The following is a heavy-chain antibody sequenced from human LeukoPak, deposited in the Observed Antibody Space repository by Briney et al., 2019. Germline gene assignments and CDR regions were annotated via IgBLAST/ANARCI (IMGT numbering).Heavy chain of an antibody. J-gene: IGHJ4*02. V-gene: IGHV1-69*05. Sequence: ASVKVSCKASGGTFSSYAISWVRQAPGQGLEWMGGIIPIFGTANYAQKSQGRVTITTDESTSTAYMELSSLRSEDTAVYYCARAEGRSGGPYYFDYWGQGTLVTVSS. CDR3: ARAEGRSGGPYYFDY. CDR2: IIPIFGTA. D-gene: IGHD3-16*01. CDR1: GGTFSSYA.